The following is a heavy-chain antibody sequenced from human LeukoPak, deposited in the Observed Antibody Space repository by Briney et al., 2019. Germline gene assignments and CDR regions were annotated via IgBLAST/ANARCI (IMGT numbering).Heavy chain of an antibody. D-gene: IGHD1-14*01. J-gene: IGHJ4*02. Sequence: EGTLRLSCSASGFTFSSYWMSWVRQAPGKGLEWVANIKKDGSEKYYVDSVKDRFAISRDNAKNSLYLQMNSQRDEHTAVYYCARDSATTDFDYWGQGSLVTVSS. CDR2: IKKDGSEK. V-gene: IGHV3-7*01. CDR1: GFTFSSYW. CDR3: ARDSATTDFDY.